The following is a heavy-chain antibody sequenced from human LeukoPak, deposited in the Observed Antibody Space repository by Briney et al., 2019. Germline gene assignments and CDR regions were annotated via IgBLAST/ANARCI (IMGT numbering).Heavy chain of an antibody. D-gene: IGHD3-10*01. CDR1: GYTFTGYY. V-gene: IGHV1-2*06. J-gene: IGHJ4*02. CDR3: ARDGYGSGSRIDY. CDR2: INPNSGGT. Sequence: ASVKVSCKASGYTFTGYYMHWVRQAPGQGLEWMGRINPNSGGTNYAQKFQGRVTMTRDTSISTAYMELSRLRSDDTAVYYCARDGYGSGSRIDYWGQGTLVTVSS.